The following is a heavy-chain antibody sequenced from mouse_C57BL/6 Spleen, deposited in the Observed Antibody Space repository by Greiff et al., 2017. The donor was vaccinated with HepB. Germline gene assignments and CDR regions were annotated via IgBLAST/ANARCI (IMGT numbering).Heavy chain of an antibody. CDR1: GYTFTSYG. CDR2: IYPRSGNT. V-gene: IGHV1-81*01. CDR3: ARGTTVVATNWYFDV. Sequence: QLQQSGAELARPGASVKLSCKASGYTFTSYGISWVKQRTGQGLEWIGEIYPRSGNTYYNEKFKGKATLTADKSSSTAYMELRSLTSEDSAVYVCARGTTVVATNWYFDVWGTGTTVTVSS. J-gene: IGHJ1*03. D-gene: IGHD1-1*01.